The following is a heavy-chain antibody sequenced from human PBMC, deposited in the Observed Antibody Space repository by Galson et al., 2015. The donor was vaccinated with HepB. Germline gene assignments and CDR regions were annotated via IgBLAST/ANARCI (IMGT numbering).Heavy chain of an antibody. Sequence: SLRLSCAASGFTLSDYWMSWVRQAQGKGLEGVATIKQDGSETYYVDSMKGRFTISRDNAKNSLYLQMTSLRAEDTAVYYCARDRSMVGGNSRYLGLGMWGQGTTVTVSS. J-gene: IGHJ6*02. CDR3: ARDRSMVGGNSRYLGLGM. V-gene: IGHV3-7*01. CDR1: GFTLSDYW. D-gene: IGHD6-13*01. CDR2: IKQDGSET.